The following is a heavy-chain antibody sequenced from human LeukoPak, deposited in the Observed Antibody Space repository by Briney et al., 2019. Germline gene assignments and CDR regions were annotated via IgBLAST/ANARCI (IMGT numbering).Heavy chain of an antibody. CDR3: ARAGWWELPRYAFDI. V-gene: IGHV1-18*01. CDR1: GYTFTSYD. J-gene: IGHJ3*02. D-gene: IGHD1-26*01. CDR2: IGTYNGHT. Sequence: ASVKVSCKASGYTFTSYDISWVRQAPGQGLEWMGWIGTYNGHTNYAQKLQGRVTMTTDTSTSTAYMELRSLRSDDTAVYYCARAGWWELPRYAFDIWGQGTMVTVSS.